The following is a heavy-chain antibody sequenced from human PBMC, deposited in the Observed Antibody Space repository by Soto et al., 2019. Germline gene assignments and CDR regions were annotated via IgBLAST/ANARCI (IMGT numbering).Heavy chain of an antibody. CDR3: AREVVPAASNWFDP. D-gene: IGHD2-2*01. V-gene: IGHV4-34*01. Sequence: PSETLSLTCAVYGGSFSGYYWSWIRQPPGKGLEWIGEINHSGSTNYNPSLKSRVTISVDTSKNQFSLKLSSVTAADTAVYYCAREVVPAASNWFDPWGQGTLVTVSS. J-gene: IGHJ5*02. CDR1: GGSFSGYY. CDR2: INHSGST.